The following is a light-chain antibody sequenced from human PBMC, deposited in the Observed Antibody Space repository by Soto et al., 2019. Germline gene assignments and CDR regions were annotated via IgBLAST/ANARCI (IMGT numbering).Light chain of an antibody. V-gene: IGKV3D-20*01. Sequence: EIVLTQSPATLSLSPGERATLSCGASQSVSGGYLAWYQHKRGLAPRLLIYDTSRRAPGIPDRFSGSGSGTDFTLTIIRLEPEDFAVYYCQQYESSTRTFGPGTTVEIK. CDR2: DTS. CDR1: QSVSGGY. CDR3: QQYESSTRT. J-gene: IGKJ1*01.